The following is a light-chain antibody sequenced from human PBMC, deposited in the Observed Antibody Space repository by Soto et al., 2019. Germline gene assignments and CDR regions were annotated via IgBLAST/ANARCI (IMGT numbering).Light chain of an antibody. V-gene: IGKV3-20*01. CDR2: VAG. J-gene: IGKJ1*01. CDR3: QQYGSTPVT. Sequence: EIVLTQSPGTLSLSPGERATISCRASQSVTSSYLAWYQQKPGQAPRLLIYVAGSRATGIPVRVSGSGSGTEFILTISRLEPEDFAVYYCQQYGSTPVTFGQGTKVEI. CDR1: QSVTSSY.